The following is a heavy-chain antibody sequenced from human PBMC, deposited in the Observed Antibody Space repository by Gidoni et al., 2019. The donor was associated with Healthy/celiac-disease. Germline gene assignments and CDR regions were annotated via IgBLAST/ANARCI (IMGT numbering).Heavy chain of an antibody. CDR3: ARDGQPSDYGDYDLGDSLAWFDP. V-gene: IGHV3-7*01. D-gene: IGHD4-17*01. CDR1: GFTFSSDW. CDR2: IKQDGSEK. J-gene: IGHJ5*02. Sequence: EVQLVESGGGLVQPGGSLRLSCAASGFTFSSDWMSWVRQAPGKGLEWVANIKQDGSEKSYVDYVKGRFTISRDNAKNSLYLQMNSLRAEDTAVYYCARDGQPSDYGDYDLGDSLAWFDPWGQGTLVTVSS.